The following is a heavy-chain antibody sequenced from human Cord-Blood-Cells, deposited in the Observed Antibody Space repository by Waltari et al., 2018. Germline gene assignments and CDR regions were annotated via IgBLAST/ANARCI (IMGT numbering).Heavy chain of an antibody. CDR2: IIPIVGTA. CDR1: GGTFSSYA. Sequence: VQLVQSGAEVKTPGSSVKVSCKASGGTFSSYALSWLRQAPGQGLEWMGGIIPIVGTANYAQKFQGRVTITADESTSTAYMELSSLRSEDTAVYYCARDMTSDNWFDPWGQGTLVTVSS. V-gene: IGHV1-69*01. J-gene: IGHJ5*02. D-gene: IGHD6-6*01. CDR3: ARDMTSDNWFDP.